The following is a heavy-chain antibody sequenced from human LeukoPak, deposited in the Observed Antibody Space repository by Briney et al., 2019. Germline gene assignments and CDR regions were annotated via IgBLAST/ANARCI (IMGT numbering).Heavy chain of an antibody. J-gene: IGHJ5*02. D-gene: IGHD5-18*01. CDR3: AKGKRGYSYGFDP. CDR2: IRYDGSNK. Sequence: GGSLRLSCAAPGFTFSSYGMHWVRQAPGKGLEWVAFIRYDGSNKYYADPVKGRFTISRDNSKNTLYLQMNSLRAEDTAVYYCAKGKRGYSYGFDPWGRGTLVTVSS. V-gene: IGHV3-30*02. CDR1: GFTFSSYG.